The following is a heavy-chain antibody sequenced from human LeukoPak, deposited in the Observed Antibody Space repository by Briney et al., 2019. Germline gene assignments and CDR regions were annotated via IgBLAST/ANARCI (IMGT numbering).Heavy chain of an antibody. D-gene: IGHD2-15*01. CDR1: GGSISSYY. CDR2: TYTSGST. Sequence: PSQTLSLTCTVSGGSISSYYWSWVRQPAGKLLEWIGRTYTSGSTNYNPSLKSRVTMSVDTSKNPFSLKLSSVTAADTAVYYCARDPHQYCSGGSCYYNWFDPWGQGTLVTVSS. V-gene: IGHV4-4*07. CDR3: ARDPHQYCSGGSCYYNWFDP. J-gene: IGHJ5*02.